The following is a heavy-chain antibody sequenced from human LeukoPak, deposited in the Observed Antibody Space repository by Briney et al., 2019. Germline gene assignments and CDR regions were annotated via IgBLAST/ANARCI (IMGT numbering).Heavy chain of an antibody. CDR2: IYYSGTT. D-gene: IGHD6-19*01. Sequence: SETLSLTCTVSGGSISSSPYYWGWIRQPPGKGLEWIGSIYYSGTTHYNPSLESRVTISVDTSKNQFSLKLSSVTAADTAVYYCAREYSSGWYEGYFDYWGQGTLVTVSS. CDR3: AREYSSGWYEGYFDY. V-gene: IGHV4-39*07. CDR1: GGSISSSPYY. J-gene: IGHJ4*02.